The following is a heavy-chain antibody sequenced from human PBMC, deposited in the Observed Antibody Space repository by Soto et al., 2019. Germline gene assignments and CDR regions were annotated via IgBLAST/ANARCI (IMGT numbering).Heavy chain of an antibody. D-gene: IGHD3-22*01. CDR2: IYYSGST. V-gene: IGHV4-39*01. J-gene: IGHJ3*02. Sequence: SETLSLTCTVSGGSISSSSYYWGWIRQPPGKGLEWIGSIYYSGSTYYNPSLKSRVTISVDTSKNQFSLKLSSVTAADTAVYHCATAITMIVVSGAFDIWGQGTMVTVSS. CDR1: GGSISSSSYY. CDR3: ATAITMIVVSGAFDI.